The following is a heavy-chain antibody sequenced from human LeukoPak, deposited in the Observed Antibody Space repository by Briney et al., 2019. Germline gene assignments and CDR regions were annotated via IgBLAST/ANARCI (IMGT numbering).Heavy chain of an antibody. V-gene: IGHV4-59*01. Sequence: PSETLSLTCTVSGGSISSYYWSWIRQPPGKGLEGIGYIYYSGSTNYNPSLKSRVTISVDTSKNQFSLKLSSVTAADTAVYYCARDPGPPDAFDIWGQGTMVTVSS. J-gene: IGHJ3*02. CDR1: GGSISSYY. CDR3: ARDPGPPDAFDI. CDR2: IYYSGST.